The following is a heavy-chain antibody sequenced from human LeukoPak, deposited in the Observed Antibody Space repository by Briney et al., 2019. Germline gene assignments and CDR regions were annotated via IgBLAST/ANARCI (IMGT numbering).Heavy chain of an antibody. CDR1: GIIFSSYG. CDR2: IRYDGSNK. J-gene: IGHJ4*02. D-gene: IGHD6-13*01. CDR3: AKVGSGWCGVDY. V-gene: IGHV3-30*02. Sequence: GGSLRLSCVASGIIFSSYGMHWVRQAPGKGLEWVAFIRYDGSNKYYTDSVKGRFTISRDNSKNTLYLQMNSLRDEDTAVYYCAKVGSGWCGVDYWGQGTLVTVSS.